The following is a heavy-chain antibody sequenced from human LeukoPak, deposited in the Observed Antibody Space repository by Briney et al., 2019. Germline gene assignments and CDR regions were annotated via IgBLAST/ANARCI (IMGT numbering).Heavy chain of an antibody. Sequence: GRSLRLSCAASGFTFSSYAMHWVRQAPGKGMEWVAVISYDGSNKYYADSVKGRFTVSRDNSKNTLYLQMNSLRAEDTAVYYCAREIGEYCYDSSGYPYYFDYWGQGTLVTISS. CDR1: GFTFSSYA. CDR3: AREIGEYCYDSSGYPYYFDY. V-gene: IGHV3-30-3*01. CDR2: ISYDGSNK. D-gene: IGHD3-22*01. J-gene: IGHJ4*02.